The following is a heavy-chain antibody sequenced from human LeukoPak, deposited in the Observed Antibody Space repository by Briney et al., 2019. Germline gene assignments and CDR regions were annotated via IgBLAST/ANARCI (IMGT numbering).Heavy chain of an antibody. Sequence: GGSLRLSCAASGFSFSGYGMHWVRQAPGKGLEWVAVISNDGSITKYGDSVKGRFTISRDNSKNTLYVQMNSLRTDDAAVYYCAKSKSPYPMDYIFDFWGQGTLVTVSS. CDR1: GFSFSGYG. V-gene: IGHV3-30*18. CDR2: ISNDGSIT. CDR3: AKSKSPYPMDYIFDF. D-gene: IGHD4-11*01. J-gene: IGHJ4*02.